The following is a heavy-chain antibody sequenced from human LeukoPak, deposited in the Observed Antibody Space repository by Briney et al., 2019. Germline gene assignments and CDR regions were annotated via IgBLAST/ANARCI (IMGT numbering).Heavy chain of an antibody. J-gene: IGHJ1*01. V-gene: IGHV6-1*01. CDR3: ARGPSYFQH. Sequence: KDSQTLPLTCAISGDTVSSNSATWNWIRQSPSRGLEWLGRTYYRSKWYKYYAVSVKGRITINPDTSKNQFSLQLNSVTPEDTAVYYCARGPSYFQHWGQGTLVTVSS. CDR2: TYYRSKWYK. CDR1: GDTVSSNSAT.